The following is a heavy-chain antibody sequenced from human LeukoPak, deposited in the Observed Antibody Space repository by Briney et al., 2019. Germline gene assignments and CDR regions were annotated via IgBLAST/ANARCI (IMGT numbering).Heavy chain of an antibody. J-gene: IGHJ4*02. D-gene: IGHD2-2*03. Sequence: ASVKVSCKASGYTFIAYYIHWVRQAPGQGLEWMAWINPKNGDTNYAQKFQGRVTMTGDTSFSTVYMELSRLRSDDTAVYYCARGHGYCSSTSCDFDYWGQGTLVTVSS. CDR1: GYTFIAYY. CDR2: INPKNGDT. CDR3: ARGHGYCSSTSCDFDY. V-gene: IGHV1-2*02.